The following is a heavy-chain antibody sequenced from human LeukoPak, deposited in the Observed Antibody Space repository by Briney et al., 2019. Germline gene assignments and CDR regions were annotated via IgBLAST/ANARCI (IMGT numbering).Heavy chain of an antibody. D-gene: IGHD5-18*01. V-gene: IGHV1-69*02. J-gene: IGHJ6*02. CDR2: IIPILGIA. CDR3: ASGGGYSYGYIYYYYGMDV. Sequence: GASVKVSCKASGGTSSSYTISWVRQAPGQGLEWMGRIIPILGIANYAQKFQGRVTITADKSTSTAYMELSSLRSEDTAVYYCASGGGYSYGYIYYYYGMDVWGQGTTVTVSS. CDR1: GGTSSSYT.